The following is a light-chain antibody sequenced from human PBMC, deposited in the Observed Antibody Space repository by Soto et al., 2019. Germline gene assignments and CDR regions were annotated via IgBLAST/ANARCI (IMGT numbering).Light chain of an antibody. CDR1: QSISSY. CDR2: AAS. J-gene: IGKJ3*01. V-gene: IGKV1-39*01. CDR3: QQSYSTPFT. Sequence: DIQMTQSPSSLSASVGDRVTITCRASQSISSYLNWYQQKPGKAPKLLIYAASSLQSGVPSRFRGHGSGTDFTLTISSLQPEDFATYYCQQSYSTPFTFGPGTKVDIK.